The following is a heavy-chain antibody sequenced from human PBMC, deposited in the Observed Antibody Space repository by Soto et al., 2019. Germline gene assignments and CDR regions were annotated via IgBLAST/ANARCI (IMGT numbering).Heavy chain of an antibody. V-gene: IGHV2-5*02. CDR3: AHSYCSSTSCPMGFDY. D-gene: IGHD2-2*01. J-gene: IGHJ4*02. CDR1: GFSLRTSGVG. CDR2: LYWDDDK. Sequence: QITLKESGPTLVKPTQTLTLTCTFSGFSLRTSGVGVGWIRQPPGNALEGLALLYWDDDKRDSPSLKSRLTITTYTSKNQVVLTMTHRYTVDTATYYCAHSYCSSTSCPMGFDYWGQGTLVTVSS.